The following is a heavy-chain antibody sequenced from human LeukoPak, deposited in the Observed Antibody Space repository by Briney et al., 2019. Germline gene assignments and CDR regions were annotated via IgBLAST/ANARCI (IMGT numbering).Heavy chain of an antibody. J-gene: IGHJ4*02. Sequence: SETLSLTCTVSGGSISSYYWSWIRQPPGKGLEWIGYIYYSGSTNYNPSLKSRVTISVDTSKNQFSLKLSSVTAADTAVYYCARGSGSSWYNKYYYFDYWGQGTLVTVSS. D-gene: IGHD6-13*01. CDR1: GGSISSYY. CDR3: ARGSGSSWYNKYYYFDY. V-gene: IGHV4-59*01. CDR2: IYYSGST.